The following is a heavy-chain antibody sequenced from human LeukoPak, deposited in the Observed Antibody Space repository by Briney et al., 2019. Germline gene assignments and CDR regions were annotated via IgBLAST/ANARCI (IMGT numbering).Heavy chain of an antibody. CDR3: ARSGDDYGDYSNAFDI. V-gene: IGHV4-4*07. Sequence: TSETLSLTCTVSGGSISSYYWSWIRQPAGKGLEWIGRIYTSGSTNYNPSLKSRVTISVDTSKNQFSLKLSSVTAADTAVYYCARSGDDYGDYSNAFDIWGQGTMVTVSS. CDR2: IYTSGST. J-gene: IGHJ3*02. CDR1: GGSISSYY. D-gene: IGHD4-17*01.